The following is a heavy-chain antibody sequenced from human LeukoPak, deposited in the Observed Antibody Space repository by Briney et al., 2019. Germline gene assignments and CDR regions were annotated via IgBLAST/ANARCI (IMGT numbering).Heavy chain of an antibody. Sequence: SETLSLTCTVSGGSISSYYWSWIRQPPGKGLEWIGEINHSGSTNYNPSLKSRVTISVDTSKNQFSLKLSSVTAADTAVYYRARVNGSVPRWFDPWGQGTLVTVSS. CDR1: GGSISSYY. CDR2: INHSGST. D-gene: IGHD3-10*01. CDR3: ARVNGSVPRWFDP. V-gene: IGHV4-34*01. J-gene: IGHJ5*02.